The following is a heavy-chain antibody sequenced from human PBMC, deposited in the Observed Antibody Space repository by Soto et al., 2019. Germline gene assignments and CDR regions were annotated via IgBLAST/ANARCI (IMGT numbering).Heavy chain of an antibody. Sequence: TLSLTCAVYGGSFSGYYWSWIRQPPGKGLEWIGEINHSGSTNYNPSLKSRVTISVDTSKNQFSLKLSSVTAADTAVYYCARVTSSSWHRGYYGMDVWGQGTTVTVSS. D-gene: IGHD6-13*01. CDR1: GGSFSGYY. V-gene: IGHV4-34*01. CDR3: ARVTSSSWHRGYYGMDV. CDR2: INHSGST. J-gene: IGHJ6*02.